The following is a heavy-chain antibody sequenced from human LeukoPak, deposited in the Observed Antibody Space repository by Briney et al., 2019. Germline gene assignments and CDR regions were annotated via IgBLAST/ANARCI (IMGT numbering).Heavy chain of an antibody. CDR2: INPNSGGT. CDR3: ARGKRGYSYGYNY. Sequence: ASVTVSFMASGYTFTGYYMHWVRQAPGQGLEWMGWINPNSGGTNYAQKFQGRVTMTRDTSISTAYMELSRLRSDDTAVYYCARGKRGYSYGYNYWGQGTLVTVSS. CDR1: GYTFTGYY. J-gene: IGHJ4*02. D-gene: IGHD5-18*01. V-gene: IGHV1-2*02.